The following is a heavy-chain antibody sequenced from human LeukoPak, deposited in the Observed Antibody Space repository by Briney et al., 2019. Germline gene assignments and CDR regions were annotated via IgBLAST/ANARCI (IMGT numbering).Heavy chain of an antibody. D-gene: IGHD6-13*01. CDR3: AKDLYSSSWQFDY. J-gene: IGHJ4*02. CDR2: ISGSGGST. CDR1: GFTFSSYA. Sequence: GGSLRLSCAASGFTFSSYAMSWVRQAPGKGLEWVSAISGSGGSTYYADSVKGRFTISRDNSKNALYLQMNSLRAEDTAVYYCAKDLYSSSWQFDYWGQGTLVTVSS. V-gene: IGHV3-23*01.